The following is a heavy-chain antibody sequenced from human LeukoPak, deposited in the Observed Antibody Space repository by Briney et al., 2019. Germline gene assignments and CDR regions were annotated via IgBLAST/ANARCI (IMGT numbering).Heavy chain of an antibody. Sequence: GGSLRLSCASSGFTFSSHSMNWVRQAPGKGLEWISYISSSSSTIYYADSVKGRFTISRDNAKNSLYLQMNSLRDEDTAVYYCARDVHYYDSSGYISLDYWGQGTLVTVSS. CDR3: ARDVHYYDSSGYISLDY. D-gene: IGHD3-22*01. CDR1: GFTFSSHS. V-gene: IGHV3-48*02. CDR2: ISSSSSTI. J-gene: IGHJ4*02.